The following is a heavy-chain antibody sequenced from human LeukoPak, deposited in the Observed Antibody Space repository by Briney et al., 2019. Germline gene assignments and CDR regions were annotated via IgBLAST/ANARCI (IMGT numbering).Heavy chain of an antibody. Sequence: GGSLRLSCAASGFSFSNHWMTWVRQAPGMGLEWVANIKPDGSQQYYVDSMKGRFTISRDNAKNSLYLQMNSLRTEDTAVYYCARHGPSYYFDYWGQGTLVTVSS. J-gene: IGHJ4*02. V-gene: IGHV3-7*03. CDR1: GFSFSNHW. CDR3: ARHGPSYYFDY. D-gene: IGHD3-16*01. CDR2: IKPDGSQQ.